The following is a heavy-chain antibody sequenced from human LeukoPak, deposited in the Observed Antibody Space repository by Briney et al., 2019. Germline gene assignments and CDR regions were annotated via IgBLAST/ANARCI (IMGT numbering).Heavy chain of an antibody. J-gene: IGHJ5*02. CDR3: ARGGHSGYRYP. Sequence: GGSLRLSCAASGFTFSSYWMSWVRQAPGKGLEWVANIKQDGSEKYYVGSVKGRFTISRDNAKNSLYLQMNSLRAEDTAVYYCARGGHSGYRYPWGQGTLVTVSS. CDR2: IKQDGSEK. CDR1: GFTFSSYW. V-gene: IGHV3-7*01. D-gene: IGHD5-12*01.